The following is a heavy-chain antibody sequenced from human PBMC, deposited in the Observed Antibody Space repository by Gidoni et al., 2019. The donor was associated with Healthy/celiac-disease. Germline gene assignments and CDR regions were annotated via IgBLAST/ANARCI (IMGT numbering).Heavy chain of an antibody. CDR2: IYYSWST. CDR1: GGSISSSSYY. V-gene: IGHV4-39*07. CDR3: ASSKQLVPLYY. D-gene: IGHD6-13*01. J-gene: IGHJ4*02. Sequence: QLQLQESGPGLVKPSETLSLTCPVSGGSISSSSYYWGGIRQPPGKGLEGIGSIYYSWSTYHNPSLKSRVNISVDTSKNQFSLKLSAVTDAETAGEYCASSKQLVPLYYWGQGTLVTVSS.